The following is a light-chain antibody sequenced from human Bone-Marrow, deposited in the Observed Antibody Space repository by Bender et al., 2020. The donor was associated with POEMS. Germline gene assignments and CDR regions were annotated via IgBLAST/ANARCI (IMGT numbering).Light chain of an antibody. CDR1: NSNIGNNV. Sequence: QSVLTQPPSASGTPGQRVTISCSGSNSNIGNNVVNWYQQLPGTAPKLLIFSNTQRPSGVPDRFSGSKSGTSASLAISGLQSEDEADYYCAVWDDSLNGWVFGGGTKLTVL. J-gene: IGLJ3*02. V-gene: IGLV1-44*01. CDR3: AVWDDSLNGWV. CDR2: SNT.